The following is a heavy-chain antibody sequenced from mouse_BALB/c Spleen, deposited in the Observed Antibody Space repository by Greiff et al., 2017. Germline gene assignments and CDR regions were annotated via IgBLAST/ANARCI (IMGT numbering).Heavy chain of an antibody. CDR3: ASLIAYAMDY. D-gene: IGHD2-4*01. J-gene: IGHJ4*01. Sequence: VQVVESGPGLVAPSQSLSITCTVSGFSLTSYGVHWVRQPPGKGLEWLGVIWAGGSTNYNSALMSRLSISKDNSKSQVFLKMNSLQTDDTAMYYCASLIAYAMDYWGQGTSVTVSS. CDR1: GFSLTSYG. CDR2: IWAGGST. V-gene: IGHV2-9*02.